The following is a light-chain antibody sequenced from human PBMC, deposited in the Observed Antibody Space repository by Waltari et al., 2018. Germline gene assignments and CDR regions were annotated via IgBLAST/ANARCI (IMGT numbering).Light chain of an antibody. Sequence: EIVLTQSPATMSLAPGERATLSCRASQSIDIYLGWYQQKPGQAPRLLIYDTSKRATGIPARFSGSGSGTDFTLTISSLEPEDFAVYYCQQRSRCPLTFGQGTRLEIK. J-gene: IGKJ5*01. CDR2: DTS. CDR3: QQRSRCPLT. V-gene: IGKV3-11*01. CDR1: QSIDIY.